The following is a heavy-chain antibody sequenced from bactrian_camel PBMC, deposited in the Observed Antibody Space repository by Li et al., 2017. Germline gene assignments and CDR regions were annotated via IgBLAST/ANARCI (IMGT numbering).Heavy chain of an antibody. J-gene: IGHJ6*01. D-gene: IGHD3*01. CDR3: AAAKIWVRDRCDIPTTLTWVQSGY. V-gene: IGHV3S53*01. CDR2: RDTNGRT. CDR1: LHWYHRRC. Sequence: QLVESGGGSVQAGGSLRLSCTVSLHWYHRRCVAWFRQAPGKEREGVALRDTNGRTRYDDSVKGRFTISGDNAKNTLTLQMNSLKPEDTAMYSCAAAKIWVRDRCDIPTTLTWVQSGYWGQGTQVTV.